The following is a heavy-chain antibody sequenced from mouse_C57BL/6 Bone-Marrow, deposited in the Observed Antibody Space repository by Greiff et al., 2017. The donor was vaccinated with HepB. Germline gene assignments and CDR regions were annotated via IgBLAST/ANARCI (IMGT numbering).Heavy chain of an antibody. Sequence: VKLVESGAELARPGASVKLSCKASGYTFTSYGISWVKQRTGQGLEWIGEIYPRSGNTYYNEKFKGKATLTADKSSSTAYMELRSLTSEDSAVYFCAPMVSYYFDYWGQGTTLTVSS. CDR2: IYPRSGNT. CDR3: APMVSYYFDY. J-gene: IGHJ2*01. D-gene: IGHD1-1*02. V-gene: IGHV1-81*01. CDR1: GYTFTSYG.